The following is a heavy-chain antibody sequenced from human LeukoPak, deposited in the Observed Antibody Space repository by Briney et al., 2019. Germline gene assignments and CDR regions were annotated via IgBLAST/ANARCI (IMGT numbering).Heavy chain of an antibody. CDR2: IYYSGST. Sequence: SETLSLTCTVSGGSISSYYWSWIRQPPGKGLEWIGYIYYSGSTNYNPSLKSRVTISVDTSKNQFSLKLSSVTAADTAVYYCAGHSGTVTPIDAFDIWGQGTMVTVSS. D-gene: IGHD4-17*01. J-gene: IGHJ3*02. CDR3: AGHSGTVTPIDAFDI. V-gene: IGHV4-59*08. CDR1: GGSISSYY.